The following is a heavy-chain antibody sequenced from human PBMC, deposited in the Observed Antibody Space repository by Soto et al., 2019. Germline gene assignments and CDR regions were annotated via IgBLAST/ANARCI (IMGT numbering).Heavy chain of an antibody. CDR3: AREAGNDYGSGSLFDY. Sequence: QLQLQESGSGLVKPSQTLSLTCAVSGGSMRSGDYSWSWIRQPPGKGLEWIGYIYYSGNTYYNPSLKSRVTISVDRAKNQFSLKLSSVTAAETAVYYCAREAGNDYGSGSLFDYWGQGILVTVSS. D-gene: IGHD3-10*01. V-gene: IGHV4-30-2*01. CDR2: IYYSGNT. CDR1: GGSMRSGDYS. J-gene: IGHJ4*02.